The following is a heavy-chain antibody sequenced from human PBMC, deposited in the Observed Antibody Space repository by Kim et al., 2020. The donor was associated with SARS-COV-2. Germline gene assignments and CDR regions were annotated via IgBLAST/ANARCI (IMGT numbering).Heavy chain of an antibody. V-gene: IGHV3-21*01. D-gene: IGHD1-26*01. Sequence: YTDAVKGRFTITSDNPENTLFLQMNGLRAEDTAVYYCARRPYSGGLGFDPWGQGTLVTVSS. J-gene: IGHJ5*02. CDR3: ARRPYSGGLGFDP.